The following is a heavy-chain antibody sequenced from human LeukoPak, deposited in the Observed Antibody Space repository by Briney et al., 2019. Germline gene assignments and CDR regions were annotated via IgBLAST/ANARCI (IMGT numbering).Heavy chain of an antibody. CDR3: AKRRQSHPYYYDSSGYYPFDY. D-gene: IGHD3-22*01. J-gene: IGHJ4*02. Sequence: GGSLRLSCAASGFTFSSYAMSWVRQAPGKGLEWVSAISGSGGSTYYADSVKGRFTISRDNSKNTLYLQMNSLRAEDTAVYYCAKRRQSHPYYYDSSGYYPFDYWGQGTLVTVFS. CDR2: ISGSGGST. V-gene: IGHV3-23*01. CDR1: GFTFSSYA.